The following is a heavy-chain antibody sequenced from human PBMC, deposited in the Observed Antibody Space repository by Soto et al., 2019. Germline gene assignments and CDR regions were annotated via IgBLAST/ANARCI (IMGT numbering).Heavy chain of an antibody. V-gene: IGHV4-28*01. CDR1: GYSISSDNW. J-gene: IGHJ4*02. D-gene: IGHD1-1*01. CDR2: IHHSGST. Sequence: SETLSLTCTVSGYSISSDNWWVWIRQSPGKGLEWIGYIHHSGSTYYNPSLKSRLTMSVDTSKNQFSLELSSVTAVDTAVYYCATKGNGIYYFDYWGQGTLVTVSS. CDR3: ATKGNGIYYFDY.